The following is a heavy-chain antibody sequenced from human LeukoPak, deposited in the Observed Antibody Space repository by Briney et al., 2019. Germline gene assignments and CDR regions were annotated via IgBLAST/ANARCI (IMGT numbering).Heavy chain of an antibody. V-gene: IGHV3-48*02. CDR3: ASLSPRATFDY. CDR2: ISSSSSTI. Sequence: TGGSLRLSCAASGFTFSSYSMNWVRQAPGKGLEWVSYISSSSSTIYYADSVKGRFTISRDNAKNSLCLQMNSLRDEDTAVYYCASLSPRATFDYWGQGTLVTVSS. CDR1: GFTFSSYS. J-gene: IGHJ4*02. D-gene: IGHD3-16*02.